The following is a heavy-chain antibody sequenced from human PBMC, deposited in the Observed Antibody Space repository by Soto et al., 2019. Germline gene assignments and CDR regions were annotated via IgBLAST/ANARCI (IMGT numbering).Heavy chain of an antibody. CDR2: IRGENGDT. Sequence: QVQLVQSGAEVKKPGASVKLSCKASGYPVNNYGSSWVRQAPGQGIEWMGWIRGENGDTDQTQNFQGRVTMTTAESTNTAYMELRNMRCDATALYYCARCYCVVGRCYACWHFDLWGRGTLVTFSS. CDR3: ARCYCVVGRCYACWHFDL. D-gene: IGHD2-15*01. V-gene: IGHV1-18*01. J-gene: IGHJ2*01. CDR1: GYPVNNYG.